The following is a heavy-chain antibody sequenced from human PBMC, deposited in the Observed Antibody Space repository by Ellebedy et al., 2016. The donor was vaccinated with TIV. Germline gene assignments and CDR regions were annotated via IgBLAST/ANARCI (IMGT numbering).Heavy chain of an antibody. D-gene: IGHD6-19*01. CDR2: IWYDGSIK. V-gene: IGHV3-33*06. Sequence: PGGSLRLSCAASGLTFTRYGMHWIRQAPDKGLEWVAVIWYDGSIKYLADSVKGRFTISRDNFNNTLYLQMNSLRAEDTAVYYCAKTASKGRGWRTPIDYWGQGTLVTVSS. J-gene: IGHJ4*02. CDR3: AKTASKGRGWRTPIDY. CDR1: GLTFTRYG.